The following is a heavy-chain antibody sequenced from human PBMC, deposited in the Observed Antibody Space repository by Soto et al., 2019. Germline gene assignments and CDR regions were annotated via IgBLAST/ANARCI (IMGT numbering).Heavy chain of an antibody. CDR2: IIPIFGTA. CDR1: GGTFSSYA. D-gene: IGHD3-10*01. CDR3: ARGVVRGVIIGTKYYYYGMDV. J-gene: IGHJ6*02. Sequence: QVQLVQSGAEVKKPVSSVKVSCKASGGTFSSYAISWVRQAPGQGLEWMGGIIPIFGTANYAQKFQGRVTITADESTSTAYMELSSLRSEDTAVYYCARGVVRGVIIGTKYYYYGMDVWGQGTTVTVSS. V-gene: IGHV1-69*01.